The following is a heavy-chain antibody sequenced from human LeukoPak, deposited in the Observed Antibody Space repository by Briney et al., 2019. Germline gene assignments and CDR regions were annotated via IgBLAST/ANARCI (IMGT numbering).Heavy chain of an antibody. CDR3: ATPLREGEQQPFDS. D-gene: IGHD6-13*01. V-gene: IGHV4-34*01. CDR2: INHSGST. Sequence: SETLSLTCAVYGESFSGYYWSWIRQPPGKGLEWVGEINHSGSTNYNPSLKSRVTISVDTSKTQFSLKLSSVPAAETAVYYCATPLREGEQQPFDSWGQGTLVTVSS. CDR1: GESFSGYY. J-gene: IGHJ4*02.